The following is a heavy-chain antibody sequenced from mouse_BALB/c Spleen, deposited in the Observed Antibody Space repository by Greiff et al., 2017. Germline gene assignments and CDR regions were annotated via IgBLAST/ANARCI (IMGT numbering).Heavy chain of an antibody. CDR3: TRYYYGYYFDY. CDR1: GYTFTSYY. CDR2: INPSNGGT. Sequence: VQLQQSGAELVKPGASVKLSCKASGYTFTSYYMYWVKQRPGQGLEWIGEINPSNGGTNFNEKFKSKATLTVDKSSSTAYMQLSSLTSEDSAVYYCTRYYYGYYFDYWGQGTTLTVSS. V-gene: IGHV1S81*02. D-gene: IGHD1-2*01. J-gene: IGHJ2*01.